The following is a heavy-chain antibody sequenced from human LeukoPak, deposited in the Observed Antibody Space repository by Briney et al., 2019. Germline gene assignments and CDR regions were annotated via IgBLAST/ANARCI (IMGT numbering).Heavy chain of an antibody. J-gene: IGHJ6*02. Sequence: GGSLRLSCAASGSTFSSYGMYWVRQAPGKGLDWVAVISYDGSHKLYAESVKGRFTTSRDNSKNTMYLQMNGLRTEDMAVYYCAKEESTTSGDYYYGMDVWGRGTTVTVSS. CDR3: AKEESTTSGDYYYGMDV. CDR2: ISYDGSHK. CDR1: GSTFSSYG. D-gene: IGHD2-2*01. V-gene: IGHV3-30*18.